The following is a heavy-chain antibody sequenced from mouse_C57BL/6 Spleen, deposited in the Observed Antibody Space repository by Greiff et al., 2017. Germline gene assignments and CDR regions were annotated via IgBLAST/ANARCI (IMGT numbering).Heavy chain of an antibody. CDR3: AKGLDRMDY. CDR2: IYPGSGST. V-gene: IGHV1-55*01. Sequence: VQLQQPGAELVKPGASVKMSCKASGYTFTSYWITWVKQRPGQGLEWIGDIYPGSGSTNYNEKFKGKATLTVDTSSSTAYMQLSSLTSDDSAVYYCAKGLDRMDYWGQGTSVTVAS. D-gene: IGHD2-14*01. CDR1: GYTFTSYW. J-gene: IGHJ4*01.